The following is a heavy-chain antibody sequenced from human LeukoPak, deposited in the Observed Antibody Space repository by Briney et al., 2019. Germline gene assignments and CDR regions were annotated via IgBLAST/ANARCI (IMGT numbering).Heavy chain of an antibody. D-gene: IGHD5-18*01. J-gene: IGHJ6*02. V-gene: IGHV4-34*01. CDR2: INHSGST. CDR3: AGGGSHTAMGYYYYYYGMDV. Sequence: SETLSLTCAVYGGSFSGYYWSWIRQPPGKGLEWIGEINHSGSTNYNPSLKSRVTISVDTSRNQFSLKLSSVTAADTAVYYCAGGGSHTAMGYYYYYYGMDVWGQGTTVTVSS. CDR1: GGSFSGYY.